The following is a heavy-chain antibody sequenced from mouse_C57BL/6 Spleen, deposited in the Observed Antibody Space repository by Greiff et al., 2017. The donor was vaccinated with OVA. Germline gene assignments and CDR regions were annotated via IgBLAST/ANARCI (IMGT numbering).Heavy chain of an antibody. D-gene: IGHD2-3*01. V-gene: IGHV10-1*01. J-gene: IGHJ3*01. CDR2: IRSKSNNYAT. CDR1: GFSFNTYA. Sequence: EVHLVESGGGLVQPKGSLKLSCAASGFSFNTYAMNWVRQAPGKGLEWVARIRSKSNNYATYYADSVKDRFTISRDDSESMLYLQMNNLKTEDTAMYYCVRPDGYGFAYWGQGTLVTVSA. CDR3: VRPDGYGFAY.